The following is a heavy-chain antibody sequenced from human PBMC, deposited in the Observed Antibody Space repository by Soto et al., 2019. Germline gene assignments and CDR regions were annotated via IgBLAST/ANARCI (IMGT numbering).Heavy chain of an antibody. V-gene: IGHV4-31*03. CDR2: IFYSGST. CDR1: SGSIRSGGYY. Sequence: SVTLSVTCIISSGSIRSGGYYWSWVCKNPGKGLEWIGYIFYSGSTDYNPSLKSRVTISVDTSENQFSLKLSSVTVADTAVYYCARGPRIGIVGDFYGMDVWGQGTTVT. J-gene: IGHJ6*02. CDR3: ARGPRIGIVGDFYGMDV. D-gene: IGHD1-26*01.